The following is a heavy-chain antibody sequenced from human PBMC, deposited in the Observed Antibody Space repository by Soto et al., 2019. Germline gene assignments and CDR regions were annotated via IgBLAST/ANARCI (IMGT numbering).Heavy chain of an antibody. CDR3: ARERIGYGSGSNGWFDP. CDR1: GGTFSSYA. Sequence: QVQLVQSGAEVKKPGSSVKVSCKASGGTFSSYAISWVRQAPGQGLEWMGGIIPIFGTANYAQKFQGRVTITADESASTAYMELSSLRSEDTAVYYCARERIGYGSGSNGWFDPWGPGTLVTVSS. V-gene: IGHV1-69*01. CDR2: IIPIFGTA. J-gene: IGHJ5*02. D-gene: IGHD3-10*01.